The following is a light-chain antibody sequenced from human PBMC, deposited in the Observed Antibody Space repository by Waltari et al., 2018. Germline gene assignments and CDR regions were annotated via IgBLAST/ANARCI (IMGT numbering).Light chain of an antibody. J-gene: IGKJ1*01. CDR1: PSPLNSANEKNY. CDR2: WAS. CDR3: QQYSSTPWT. Sequence: DIVLTQSPDVLAVSPGERATIKCKSSPSPLNSANEKNYLTWYQQKPGQPPRLLIYWASTRESGVPDRFSGSGSGTDFTLTISSLQAEDVATYYCQQYSSTPWTFGQGTKVEIK. V-gene: IGKV4-1*01.